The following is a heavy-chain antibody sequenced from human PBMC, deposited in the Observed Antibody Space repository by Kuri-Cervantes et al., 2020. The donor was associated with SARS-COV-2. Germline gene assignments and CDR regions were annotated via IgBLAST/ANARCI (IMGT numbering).Heavy chain of an antibody. D-gene: IGHD3-3*01. CDR3: AREFHNDFWSGYYWGGLTHPRSQAPTSNDAFDI. CDR2: ISAYNGNT. J-gene: IGHJ3*02. Sequence: ASVKVSCKASGYTFTSYGISWVRQAPGQGLEWMGWISAYNGNTNYAQKLQGRVTMTRDTSTSTVYMELSSLRSEDTAVYYCAREFHNDFWSGYYWGGLTHPRSQAPTSNDAFDIWGQGTMVTVSS. V-gene: IGHV1-18*01. CDR1: GYTFTSYG.